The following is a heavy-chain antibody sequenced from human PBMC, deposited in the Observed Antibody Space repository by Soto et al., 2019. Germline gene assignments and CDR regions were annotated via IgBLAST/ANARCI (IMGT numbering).Heavy chain of an antibody. CDR2: ISSDGSDK. D-gene: IGHD2-15*01. CDR1: GITFSSYG. J-gene: IGHJ6*02. Sequence: QVQLVESGGGVVQPGRSLRLSCAASGITFSSYGMHWVRQAPGKGLEWVAVISSDGSDKYYADSVKGRFTISRDNSKNTLYLQMNSLRAEDTAVYYGAKDRGSGGGFYYYGTDVWGQGTTVTVSS. V-gene: IGHV3-30*18. CDR3: AKDRGSGGGFYYYGTDV.